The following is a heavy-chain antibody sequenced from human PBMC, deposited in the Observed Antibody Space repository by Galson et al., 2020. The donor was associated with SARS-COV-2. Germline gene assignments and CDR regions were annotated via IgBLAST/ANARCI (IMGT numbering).Heavy chain of an antibody. D-gene: IGHD6-13*01. V-gene: IGHV3-7*05. CDR1: GFASGITFSNSW. CDR3: ARGGQSTSWYWRD. CDR2: TNQDGSKT. Sequence: GESLKISCAASGFASGITFSNSWMTWVRQAPGKGLEWVATTNQDGSKTYYVDSVKGRFTISRDSAKNSLYLQMNSLRAEDMAVYFCARGGQSTSWYWRDWGQGTSVTVST. J-gene: IGHJ4*02.